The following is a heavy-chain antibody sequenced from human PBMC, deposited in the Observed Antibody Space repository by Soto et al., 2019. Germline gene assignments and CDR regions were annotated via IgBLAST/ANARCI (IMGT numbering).Heavy chain of an antibody. J-gene: IGHJ4*02. V-gene: IGHV1-69*02. CDR2: IIPILGIA. Sequence: QVQLVQSGAEVKKPGSSVKVSCKASGGTFSSYTISWVRQAPGQGLEWMGRIIPILGIANYAQKFQGRVTSNADKSTSTAYMELSSLRSEDTAVYYCAIDIVVVPAAMKVDYWGQGTLVTVSS. CDR1: GGTFSSYT. D-gene: IGHD2-2*01. CDR3: AIDIVVVPAAMKVDY.